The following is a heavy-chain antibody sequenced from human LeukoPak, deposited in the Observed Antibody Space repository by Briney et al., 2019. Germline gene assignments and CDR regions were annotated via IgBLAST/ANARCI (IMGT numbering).Heavy chain of an antibody. CDR1: GDSVSSNSVT. CDR2: TYYRSTWYN. J-gene: IGHJ4*02. CDR3: AGGLGGFVY. D-gene: IGHD1-26*01. V-gene: IGHV6-1*01. Sequence: SQTLSLTCAISGDSVSSNSVTWNWIRQSPSRGLERLGRTYYRSTWYNDYAVSVRGRITVNPDTSKYQFSLHLNSVTPEDTAIYYCAGGLGGFVYWGQGTLVTVSS.